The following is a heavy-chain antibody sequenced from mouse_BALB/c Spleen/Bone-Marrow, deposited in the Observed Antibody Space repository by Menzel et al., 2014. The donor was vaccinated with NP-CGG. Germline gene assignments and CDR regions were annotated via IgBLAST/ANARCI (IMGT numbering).Heavy chain of an antibody. J-gene: IGHJ2*01. Sequence: EVQLQESGPGLVKPSQSLSLTCTVTGYSITSDCAWNWIRQFPGNKLEWMGYISYSGSSSYNPSLESRISITRDTSKTQFFLQLHSVTTEDTATYYCARYDYDVGYFDYWGQGTTLTVSS. CDR2: ISYSGSS. D-gene: IGHD2-4*01. CDR3: ARYDYDVGYFDY. CDR1: GYSITSDCA. V-gene: IGHV3-2*02.